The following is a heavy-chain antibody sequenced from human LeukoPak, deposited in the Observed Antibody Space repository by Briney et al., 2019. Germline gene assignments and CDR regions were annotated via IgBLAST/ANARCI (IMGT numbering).Heavy chain of an antibody. V-gene: IGHV4-59*01. CDR2: FHNSGTS. D-gene: IGHD3-16*01. CDR3: TRGAGWLIDY. J-gene: IGHJ4*02. Sequence: SETLSLTCTVSDDSISDYYRGWIRQPPGKGLEWIGYFHNSGTSIYNPSLKSRVTISADTSKNQFSLKLNSLTTADTAVCYCTRGAGWLIDYWGQGILVTVSS. CDR1: DDSISDYY.